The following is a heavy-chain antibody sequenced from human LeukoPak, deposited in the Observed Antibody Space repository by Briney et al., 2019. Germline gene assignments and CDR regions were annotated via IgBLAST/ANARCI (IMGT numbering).Heavy chain of an antibody. D-gene: IGHD6-19*01. J-gene: IGHJ4*02. CDR3: ARYKYSSGWYVGYFDY. Sequence: SETLSLTCAAYGGSFSGYYWSWIRQPPGKGLEWIGYIYYSGSTNYNPSLKSRVTISVDTSKNQFSLKLSSVTAADTAVYYCARYKYSSGWYVGYFDYWGQGTLVTVSS. CDR2: IYYSGST. V-gene: IGHV4-59*08. CDR1: GGSFSGYY.